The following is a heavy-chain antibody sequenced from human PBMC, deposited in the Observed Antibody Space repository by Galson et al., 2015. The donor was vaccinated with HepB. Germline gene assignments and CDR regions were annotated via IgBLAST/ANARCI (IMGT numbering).Heavy chain of an antibody. CDR1: GASISSTHW. J-gene: IGHJ4*02. CDR3: AGRRVLSNGYFDF. V-gene: IGHV4-4*02. Sequence: SETLSLTCAVSGASISSTHWWSWVRQSPGKGLEWIGEIYHTGSSIYNPSLKSRVTISGDNLKNHFSLNLTSVTAADTAVYFCAGRRVLSNGYFDFWGQGTLVTVSS. CDR2: IYHTGSS. D-gene: IGHD2-8*01.